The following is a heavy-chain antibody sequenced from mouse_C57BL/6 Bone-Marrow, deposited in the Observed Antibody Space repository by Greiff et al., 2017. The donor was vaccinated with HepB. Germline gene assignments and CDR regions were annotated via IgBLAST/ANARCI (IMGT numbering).Heavy chain of an antibody. CDR2: IRNKANGYTT. V-gene: IGHV7-3*01. CDR3: ARSGSGRFAY. D-gene: IGHD1-1*01. J-gene: IGHJ3*01. CDR1: GFAFTDYY. Sequence: DVMLVESGGGLVQPGGSLSLSCAASGFAFTDYYMSWVRQPPGKALEWLGFIRNKANGYTTEYSASVKGRFTISRDNSPSILYLQMNALRAEDSATYYCARSGSGRFAYWGQGTLVTVSA.